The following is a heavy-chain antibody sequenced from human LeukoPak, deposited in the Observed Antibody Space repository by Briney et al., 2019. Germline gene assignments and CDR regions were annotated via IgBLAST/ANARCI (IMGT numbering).Heavy chain of an antibody. V-gene: IGHV4-59*13. D-gene: IGHD5-18*01. CDR3: ARAKGYTYGRDFYFYYGMDV. CDR2: ISYIGNT. Sequence: SETLSLTCTVSGGSISNYYWSWIRQPPGKGLEWIGYISYIGNTNYSPSLKSRVTISIDTSENQLSLKLSSVTAADTAVYYCARAKGYTYGRDFYFYYGMDVWGQGTTVTVFS. J-gene: IGHJ6*02. CDR1: GGSISNYY.